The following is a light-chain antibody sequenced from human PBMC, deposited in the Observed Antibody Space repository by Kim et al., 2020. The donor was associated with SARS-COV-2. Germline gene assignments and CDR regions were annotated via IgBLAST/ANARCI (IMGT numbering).Light chain of an antibody. Sequence: KTVTMSCPRSSGSIASNYVQWYQQRPGSAPTTVIYEDNQRPSGVPDRFSGSIDSSSNSASLTISGLKTEDEADYYCQSYDSSNRWVFGGGTQLTVL. V-gene: IGLV6-57*03. J-gene: IGLJ3*02. CDR2: EDN. CDR3: QSYDSSNRWV. CDR1: SGSIASNY.